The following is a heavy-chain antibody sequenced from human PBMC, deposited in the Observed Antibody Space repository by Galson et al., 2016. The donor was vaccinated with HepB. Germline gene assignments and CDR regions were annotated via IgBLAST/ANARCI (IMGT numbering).Heavy chain of an antibody. D-gene: IGHD2-15*01. V-gene: IGHV3-74*01. CDR2: INNDGSSI. J-gene: IGHJ6*02. Sequence: SLRLSCAASGFTFSSYWMHWVRQAPGKGLVSVSRINNDGSSINYVDSVKGRFTSSRDNAKNTLFLRMNSLRAEDTAVYYCARDLVEFCSGSSCQRGGMDVWGQGTTVTVSS. CDR3: ARDLVEFCSGSSCQRGGMDV. CDR1: GFTFSSYW.